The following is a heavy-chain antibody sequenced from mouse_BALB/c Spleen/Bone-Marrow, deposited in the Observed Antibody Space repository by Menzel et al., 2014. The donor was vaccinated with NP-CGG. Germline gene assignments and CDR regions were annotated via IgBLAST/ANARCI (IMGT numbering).Heavy chain of an antibody. V-gene: IGHV1-87*01. J-gene: IGHJ2*01. Sequence: SGAELARPGASVKLSCKASGYTFTSYWMRWVKRRPGQGLEWIGAIYPGDGDTRYTQKFKGKATLTADKSSSTAYMQLSSLASEDSAVYYCARGDPFDYWGQGTTLTVSS. CDR3: ARGDPFDY. CDR1: GYTFTSYW. CDR2: IYPGDGDT.